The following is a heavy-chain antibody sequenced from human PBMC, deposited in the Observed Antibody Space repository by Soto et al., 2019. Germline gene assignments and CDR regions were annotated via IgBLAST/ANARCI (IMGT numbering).Heavy chain of an antibody. D-gene: IGHD2-2*01. Sequence: PGGSLRLSCAASGFTFSSYAMHWVRQAPGKGLEYVSAISSNGGSTYYANSVKGRFTISRDNSKNTLYLQMGSLRAEDMAVYYCAREACSSTSCYFRADAFDIWGQGTMVTVSS. V-gene: IGHV3-64*01. CDR2: ISSNGGST. J-gene: IGHJ3*02. CDR3: AREACSSTSCYFRADAFDI. CDR1: GFTFSSYA.